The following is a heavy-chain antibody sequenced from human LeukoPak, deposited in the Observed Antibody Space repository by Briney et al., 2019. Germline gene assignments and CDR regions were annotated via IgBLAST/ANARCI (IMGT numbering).Heavy chain of an antibody. J-gene: IGHJ4*02. CDR1: GGSISSYY. CDR2: IYYSGST. D-gene: IGHD3-22*01. Sequence: SETLSLTCTVSGGSISSYYWSWIRQPPGKGLEWIGYIYYSGSTNYNPSLKSRVTISVGTSKNQFSLKLSSVTAADTAVYYCARSFYYDSSGYYYGPFDYWGQGTLVTVSS. V-gene: IGHV4-59*08. CDR3: ARSFYYDSSGYYYGPFDY.